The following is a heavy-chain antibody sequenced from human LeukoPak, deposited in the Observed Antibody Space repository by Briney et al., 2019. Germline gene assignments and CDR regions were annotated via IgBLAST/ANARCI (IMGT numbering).Heavy chain of an antibody. CDR2: ISSSSSDI. J-gene: IGHJ5*02. CDR1: GFIFSTYS. Sequence: RSGGSLRLSCAASGFIFSTYSMNWVRQAPGKGLEWVSCISSSSSDIYYADSVKGRFTISRDNSKNTLYLQMNSLRAEDTAVYYCARVWDYYGSSGYYHNWFDPWGQGTLVTVSS. D-gene: IGHD3-22*01. V-gene: IGHV3-21*01. CDR3: ARVWDYYGSSGYYHNWFDP.